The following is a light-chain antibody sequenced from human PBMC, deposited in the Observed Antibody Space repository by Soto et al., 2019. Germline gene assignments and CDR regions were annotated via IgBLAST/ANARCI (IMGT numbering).Light chain of an antibody. V-gene: IGKV3-20*01. CDR1: QSVSRNY. CDR3: LQYGSSPWT. CDR2: GAS. Sequence: EIVLTQSPGTLSLSPGERATLSCRASQSVSRNYLAWYQQKPGQAPGLLIYGASSRATGIPDRFSGSGSGTDFTLTISRLEPEDFAVYHCLQYGSSPWTFGQGTKVDIK. J-gene: IGKJ1*01.